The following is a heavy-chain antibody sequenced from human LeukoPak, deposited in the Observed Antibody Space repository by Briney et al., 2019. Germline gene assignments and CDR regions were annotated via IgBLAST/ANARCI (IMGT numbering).Heavy chain of an antibody. CDR2: IKQDGSEK. CDR3: ARGSFGVVIRYYYYYYYMDV. D-gene: IGHD3-3*01. V-gene: IGHV3-7*01. CDR1: GFTSSSYW. Sequence: GVSERLSCAASGFTSSSYWMSWVRQAPGKGLEWVANIKQDGSEKYYVDSVKGRFTISRDNAKNSLYLQMNSLRAEDTAVYYCARGSFGVVIRYYYYYYYMDVWGKGTTVTVSS. J-gene: IGHJ6*03.